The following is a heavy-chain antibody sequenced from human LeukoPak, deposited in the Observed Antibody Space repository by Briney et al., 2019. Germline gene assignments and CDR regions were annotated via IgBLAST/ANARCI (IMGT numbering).Heavy chain of an antibody. CDR3: ARERVTTTYMDV. CDR2: INQGGSEK. J-gene: IGHJ6*03. Sequence: GGSLSLSCAASGFTFNYYWMTWVRQAPGKGLEWVANINQGGSEKYYVDSAKGRFTVSRDNAKSSLYLQMNSLRAEDTAVYYCARERVTTTYMDVWGKGTTVTVSS. D-gene: IGHD4-17*01. V-gene: IGHV3-7*01. CDR1: GFTFNYYW.